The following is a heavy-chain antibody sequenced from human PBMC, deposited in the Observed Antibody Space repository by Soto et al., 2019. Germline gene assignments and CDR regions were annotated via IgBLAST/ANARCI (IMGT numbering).Heavy chain of an antibody. Sequence: GGSLRLSCAASGFTFSSYWMSWVRQAPGKGLEWVANIKQDGSEKYYVDSVKGRFTISRDNAKNSLYLQMNSLRAEVTSVYYCAREPTGGGWYAFDIWGQGTMVTVSS. CDR3: AREPTGGGWYAFDI. D-gene: IGHD6-19*01. J-gene: IGHJ3*02. CDR2: IKQDGSEK. V-gene: IGHV3-7*01. CDR1: GFTFSSYW.